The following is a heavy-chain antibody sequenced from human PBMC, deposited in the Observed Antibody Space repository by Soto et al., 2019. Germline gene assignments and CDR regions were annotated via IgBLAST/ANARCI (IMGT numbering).Heavy chain of an antibody. D-gene: IGHD3-3*01. Sequence: SVKVSCKASGGTFSSYAISWVRQAPGQGLEWIGGIIPIFGTANYAQKFQGRVTITADKSTSTAYMELSSLRSEDTAVYYCAKVLSTTFFDVVILFDYSGQGTFVTV. J-gene: IGHJ4*02. V-gene: IGHV1-69*06. CDR3: AKVLSTTFFDVVILFDY. CDR1: GGTFSSYA. CDR2: IIPIFGTA.